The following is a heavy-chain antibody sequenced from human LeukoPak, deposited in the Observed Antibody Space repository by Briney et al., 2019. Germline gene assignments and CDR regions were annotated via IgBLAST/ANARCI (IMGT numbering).Heavy chain of an antibody. Sequence: GSLRLSCTVSGFTVSSNSMSWVRQAPGKGLEWVGYIYYSGSTNYNPSLKSRVTISLDTSKNQFSLNLSSVTAADTAVYYCARKSFHTSSYDYWGQGTLVTVSS. CDR2: IYYSGST. CDR1: GFTVSSNS. D-gene: IGHD2-2*01. V-gene: IGHV4-59*02. J-gene: IGHJ4*02. CDR3: ARKSFHTSSYDY.